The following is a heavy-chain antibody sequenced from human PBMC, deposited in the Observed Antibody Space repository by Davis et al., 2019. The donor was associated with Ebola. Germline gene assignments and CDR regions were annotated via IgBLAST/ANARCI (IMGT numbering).Heavy chain of an antibody. J-gene: IGHJ4*02. CDR3: ARAGFDEVLDY. CDR1: GFTFNTYA. CDR2: ISHDGSNS. D-gene: IGHD3-3*01. Sequence: PGGSLRLSCAASGFTFNTYAIHWVRQAPGKGLEWLAIISHDGSNSFYTDSVKGRFTISRDNSENTLYLQMNSLTADDTSVYYCARAGFDEVLDYWGQGTPVTVSS. V-gene: IGHV3-30*04.